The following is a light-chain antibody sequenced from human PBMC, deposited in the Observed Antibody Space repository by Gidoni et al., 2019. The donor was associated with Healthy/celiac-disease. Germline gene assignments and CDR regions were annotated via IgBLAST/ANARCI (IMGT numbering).Light chain of an antibody. CDR3: QQYNNWPPWT. V-gene: IGKV3-15*01. CDR1: QSVSSN. J-gene: IGKJ1*01. CDR2: SAS. Sequence: EIVMTQSPATLSVSPGERATLSCRASQSVSSNLAWYQQKPGQAPRLLIYSASTRTTGIPARFSGSGSGTEFTLTISSLQSADFAVYYCQQYNNWPPWTFGQXTKVEIK.